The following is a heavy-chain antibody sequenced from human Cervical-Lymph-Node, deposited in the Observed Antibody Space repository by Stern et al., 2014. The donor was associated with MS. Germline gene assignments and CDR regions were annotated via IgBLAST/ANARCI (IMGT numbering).Heavy chain of an antibody. CDR2: ISTDTGNP. Sequence: QLVQSGSELKKPGASVKVSCKASGYTFTTYPMNWVRQAPGQGLEWMGWISTDTGNPTYVQGFTGRFVFSLDTSVSTAYLQISSLKADDTAVYYCARLAYTSAYYGERLHLFDYWGQGTLVAVSS. V-gene: IGHV7-4-1*02. CDR1: GYTFTTYP. J-gene: IGHJ4*02. CDR3: ARLAYTSAYYGERLHLFDY. D-gene: IGHD6-19*01.